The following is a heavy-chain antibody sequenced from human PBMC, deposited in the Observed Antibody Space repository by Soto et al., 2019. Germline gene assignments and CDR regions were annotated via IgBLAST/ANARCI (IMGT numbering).Heavy chain of an antibody. J-gene: IGHJ4*01. Sequence: QVQLVESGGGVVQPGRSLRLSCAASGFTFSSYGMHWVRQAPGKGLEWVAVIWYDGSNKYYADSVKGRFTISRDNSKNTLYLQMNSLRAEDTAVYYCARDLHAGFGELVPSYWGHGTLVTVSS. D-gene: IGHD3-10*01. CDR3: ARDLHAGFGELVPSY. CDR2: IWYDGSNK. V-gene: IGHV3-33*01. CDR1: GFTFSSYG.